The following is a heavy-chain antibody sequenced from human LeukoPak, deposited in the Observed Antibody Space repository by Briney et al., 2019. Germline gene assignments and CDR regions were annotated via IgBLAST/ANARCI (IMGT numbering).Heavy chain of an antibody. CDR3: AREAHTLDSTRWFVAFDV. V-gene: IGHV3-30*04. D-gene: IGHD2-2*01. Sequence: PGGSLRLSCTASGFIFSNYAIHWVRQAPGKGLEWVALISHDKIDTYYADSVKGRFTISRDNSKDTLYLEINSLRVEDTAVYYCAREAHTLDSTRWFVAFDVWGQGTMVTVSS. CDR1: GFIFSNYA. CDR2: ISHDKIDT. J-gene: IGHJ3*01.